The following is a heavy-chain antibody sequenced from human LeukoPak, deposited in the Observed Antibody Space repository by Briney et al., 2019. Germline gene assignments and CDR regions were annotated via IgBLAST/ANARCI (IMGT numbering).Heavy chain of an antibody. J-gene: IGHJ6*03. CDR2: IYYSGST. CDR3: ARDASTGSRLYYYMDV. V-gene: IGHV4-30-4*08. Sequence: SQTLSLTCTVSGGSLSGGDYFWSWIRQRPGKGLEWIGYIYYSGSTYYNPSLKSRVTISVDTSKNQFSLKLSSVTAADTAVYYCARDASTGSRLYYYMDVWGKGTTVTVSS. CDR1: GGSLSGGDYF. D-gene: IGHD2-2*01.